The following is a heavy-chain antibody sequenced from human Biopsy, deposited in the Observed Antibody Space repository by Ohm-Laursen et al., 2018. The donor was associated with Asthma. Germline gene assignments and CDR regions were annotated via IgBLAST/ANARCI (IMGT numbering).Heavy chain of an antibody. CDR3: ARAVDYSHYYGIDV. CDR1: GYTFNSAG. Sequence: ASVKVSYKTSGYTFNSAGITWVRQAPGQGLEWMGWISVYNGNTKVAQKLQGRVTMITDTSTSTAYMELRSLRSDDTAVYFCARAVDYSHYYGIDVWGQGTTVTVS. J-gene: IGHJ6*02. D-gene: IGHD3-10*01. V-gene: IGHV1-18*01. CDR2: ISVYNGNT.